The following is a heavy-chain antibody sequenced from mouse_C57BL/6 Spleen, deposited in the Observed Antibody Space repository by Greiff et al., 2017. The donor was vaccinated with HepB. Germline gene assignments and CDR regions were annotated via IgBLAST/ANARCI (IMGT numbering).Heavy chain of an antibody. V-gene: IGHV1-4*01. CDR2: INPSSGYT. CDR3: ARRYDGYPLDAMDY. J-gene: IGHJ4*01. D-gene: IGHD2-3*01. CDR1: GYTFTSYT. Sequence: VQLQQSGAELARPGASVKMSCKASGYTFTSYTMHWVKQRPGQGLEWIGYINPSSGYTKYNQKFKDKATLTADKSSSTAYMQLSSLTSEDSAVYYGARRYDGYPLDAMDYWGQGTSVTVSS.